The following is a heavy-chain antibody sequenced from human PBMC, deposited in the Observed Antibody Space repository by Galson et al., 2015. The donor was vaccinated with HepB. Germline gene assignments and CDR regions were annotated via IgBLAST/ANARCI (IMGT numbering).Heavy chain of an antibody. J-gene: IGHJ3*02. Sequence: SLRLSCAASGFTFSSYAMSWVRQAPGKGLEWVANIKQVGSEKYYVDSVKGRFTISRDNAKNSLYLQMNSLRAEDTAVYYCARSHTIYDSSGFDAFDIWGQGTMVTVSS. CDR3: ARSHTIYDSSGFDAFDI. CDR1: GFTFSSYA. CDR2: IKQVGSEK. V-gene: IGHV3-7*03. D-gene: IGHD3-22*01.